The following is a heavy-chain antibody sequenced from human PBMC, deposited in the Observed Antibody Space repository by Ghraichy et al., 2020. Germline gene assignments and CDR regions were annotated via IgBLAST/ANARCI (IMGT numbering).Heavy chain of an antibody. CDR3: ARGEIPTPELYSG. D-gene: IGHD1-26*01. J-gene: IGHJ4*02. V-gene: IGHV4-61*01. CDR1: GGSVSSGSYY. Sequence: SETLSLTCTVSGGSVSSGSYYWSWTRQPPGKGLEWIGYIYYSGSTNYNPSLKSRVTISVDTSKNQFSLKLSSVTAADTAVYYCARGEIPTPELYSGWGQGTLVTVSS. CDR2: IYYSGST.